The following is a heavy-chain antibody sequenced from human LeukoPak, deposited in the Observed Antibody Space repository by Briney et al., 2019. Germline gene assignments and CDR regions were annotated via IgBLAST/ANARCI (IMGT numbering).Heavy chain of an antibody. CDR2: ISYGGSNK. Sequence: GGSLRLSCAASGFTFSSYGMHWVRQAPGKGLEWVAVISYGGSNKYYADSVKGRFTISRDNSKNTLYLQMNSLRAEDTAVYYCARGDFDYWGQGTLVTVSS. J-gene: IGHJ4*02. CDR1: GFTFSSYG. CDR3: ARGDFDY. V-gene: IGHV3-30*03. D-gene: IGHD1-26*01.